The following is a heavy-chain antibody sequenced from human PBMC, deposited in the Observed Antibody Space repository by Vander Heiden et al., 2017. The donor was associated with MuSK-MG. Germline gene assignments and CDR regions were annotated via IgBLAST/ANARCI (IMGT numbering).Heavy chain of an antibody. Sequence: QVQLQESGPGLVKPSETLSLTCTVSGYSISSGYYWGWIRQPPGKGLEWIGSIYHSGSTYYNPSLKSRVTISVDTSKNQFSLKLSSVTAADTAVYYCAGRGGENYYGSGSRPGYAFDIWGQGTMVTVSS. V-gene: IGHV4-38-2*02. CDR2: IYHSGST. CDR1: GYSISSGYY. D-gene: IGHD3-10*01. J-gene: IGHJ3*02. CDR3: AGRGGENYYGSGSRPGYAFDI.